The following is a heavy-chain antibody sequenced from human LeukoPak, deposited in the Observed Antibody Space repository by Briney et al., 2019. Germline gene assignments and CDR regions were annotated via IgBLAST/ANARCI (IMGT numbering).Heavy chain of an antibody. V-gene: IGHV1-18*01. J-gene: IGHJ4*02. CDR2: ISAYNGNT. CDR3: ARETYYDFWSGYYYFDY. D-gene: IGHD3-3*01. CDR1: GYTFTSHG. Sequence: ASVKVSCKASGYTFTSHGISWVRQAPGQGLEWMGWISAYNGNTNYAQKLQGRVTMTTDTSTSTAYMELRSLRSDDTAVYYCARETYYDFWSGYYYFDYWGQGTLVTVSS.